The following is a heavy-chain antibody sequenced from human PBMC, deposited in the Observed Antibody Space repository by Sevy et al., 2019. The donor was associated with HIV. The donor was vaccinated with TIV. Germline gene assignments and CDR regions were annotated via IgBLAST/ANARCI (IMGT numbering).Heavy chain of an antibody. Sequence: GGSLRLSCAASGFTFSNAWMSWVRQAPGKGLEWVGRIKSKTDGGTTDYAAPVKGRFTISRGDSKNTLYLQMNSLKTEDTAVYYCTTFITMVRGVIFGWGQGTLVTVSS. V-gene: IGHV3-15*01. CDR1: GFTFSNAW. CDR2: IKSKTDGGTT. CDR3: TTFITMVRGVIFG. J-gene: IGHJ4*02. D-gene: IGHD3-10*01.